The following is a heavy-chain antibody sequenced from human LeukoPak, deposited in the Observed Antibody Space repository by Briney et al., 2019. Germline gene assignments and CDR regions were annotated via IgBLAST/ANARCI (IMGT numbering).Heavy chain of an antibody. CDR2: TYYSGNT. CDR3: ARGAPYSGGNYYFDY. J-gene: IGHJ4*02. Sequence: PSETLSLTCTVSGGSISSSTYYWGWIRQPPGKGLEWIGSTYYSGNTYYNPSLKSRVTISVDMSKNQLSLQLSSVTAADTAVYYCARGAPYSGGNYYFDYWGQGTQVTVSS. CDR1: GGSISSSTYY. V-gene: IGHV4-39*01. D-gene: IGHD2-15*01.